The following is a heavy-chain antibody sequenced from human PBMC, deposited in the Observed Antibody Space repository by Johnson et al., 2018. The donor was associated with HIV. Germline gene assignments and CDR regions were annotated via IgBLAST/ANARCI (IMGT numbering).Heavy chain of an antibody. Sequence: VQVVESGGGLVQPGGSLRLSCAASGFTFSSYWMSWVHQAPGKGLEWVANIKQDGSEKYYVDSVKGRFTISRDNAKNSLYLQMNSLRAEDTAVYYCARIIAARIDDAFDIWGQGTMVTVSS. J-gene: IGHJ3*02. CDR1: GFTFSSYW. V-gene: IGHV3-7*04. CDR2: IKQDGSEK. D-gene: IGHD6-6*01. CDR3: ARIIAARIDDAFDI.